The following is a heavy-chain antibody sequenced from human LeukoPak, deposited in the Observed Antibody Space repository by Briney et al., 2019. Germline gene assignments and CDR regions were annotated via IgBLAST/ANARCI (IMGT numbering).Heavy chain of an antibody. Sequence: PGGSLRLSCAASGFTFNTFVMTWVRQAPGKGLEWVSAISSSGSNTYYADSVKGRFTISRDNAKNTLYLQMNSLRAEDTAVYYCVRLDSSGYLLLFDYWGQGTLVTVAS. D-gene: IGHD3-22*01. CDR3: VRLDSSGYLLLFDY. CDR2: ISSSGSNT. V-gene: IGHV3-23*01. CDR1: GFTFNTFV. J-gene: IGHJ4*02.